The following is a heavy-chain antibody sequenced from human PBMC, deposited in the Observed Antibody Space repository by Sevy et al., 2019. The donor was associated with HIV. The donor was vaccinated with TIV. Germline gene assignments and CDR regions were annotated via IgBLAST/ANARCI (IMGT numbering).Heavy chain of an antibody. CDR3: VRDKEVGASILDA. CDR2: IKQDGSEA. Sequence: GGSLRLSCVASGFNFRNLWMSWVRQAPGKGLECVADIKQDGSEAYYVDSVKGRFTISRDNARNSLYLQMNSLRDEDTAMYFCVRDKEVGASILDAWGQGTPVTVSS. CDR1: GFNFRNLW. D-gene: IGHD1-26*01. V-gene: IGHV3-7*03. J-gene: IGHJ5*02.